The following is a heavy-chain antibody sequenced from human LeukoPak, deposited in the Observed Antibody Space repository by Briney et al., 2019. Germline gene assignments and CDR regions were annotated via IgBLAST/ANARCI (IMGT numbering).Heavy chain of an antibody. Sequence: VASVKVSCKASGYTFNDYGVSWVRQAPGQGLEWMGWISTYNDKTNYAQKFQGRGTLTTDTSTSTVYMELRSLTSDDTAVYYCARDKYYYGSGSYCHFDYWGQGTLVTVSS. CDR3: ARDKYYYGSGSYCHFDY. CDR2: ISTYNDKT. J-gene: IGHJ4*02. CDR1: GYTFNDYG. V-gene: IGHV1-18*01. D-gene: IGHD3-10*01.